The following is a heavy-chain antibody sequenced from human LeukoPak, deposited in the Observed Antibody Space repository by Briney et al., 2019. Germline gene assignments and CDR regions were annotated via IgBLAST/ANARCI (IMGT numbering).Heavy chain of an antibody. CDR1: GFTFSNYA. Sequence: GGSLRLSCAASGFTFSNYAMSWVRQAPGKGLEWVSTISGTAASTYYADSVKGRFTISRDNSKNTLFPQVNNLRAEDTALYYCAKDRWYSSGGFLDHWGQGTLVTVSS. CDR3: AKDRWYSSGGFLDH. J-gene: IGHJ4*02. D-gene: IGHD6-19*01. CDR2: ISGTAAST. V-gene: IGHV3-23*01.